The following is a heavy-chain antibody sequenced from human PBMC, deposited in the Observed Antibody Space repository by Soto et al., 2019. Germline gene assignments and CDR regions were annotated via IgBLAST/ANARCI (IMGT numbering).Heavy chain of an antibody. V-gene: IGHV3-53*01. J-gene: IGHJ3*02. D-gene: IGHD2-15*01. CDR1: GFTVSCNY. CDR3: ARDSCSGGSCYGVAFDI. CDR2: IYSGGST. Sequence: PGGSLRLSCAASGFTVSCNYMSWVRQAPGKGLEWVSVIYSGGSTYYADSVKGRFTISRDNSKNTLYLQMNSLRAEDTAVYYCARDSCSGGSCYGVAFDIWGQGTMVTVSS.